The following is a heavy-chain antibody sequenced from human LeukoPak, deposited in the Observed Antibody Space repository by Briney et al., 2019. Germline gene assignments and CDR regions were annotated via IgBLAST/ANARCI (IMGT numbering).Heavy chain of an antibody. D-gene: IGHD3-10*01. CDR3: ATPGESGFDWFDP. CDR2: FDPEDGET. CDR1: GGTFSSYA. J-gene: IGHJ5*02. V-gene: IGHV1-24*01. Sequence: ASVKVSCKASGGTFSSYAISWVRQAPGQGLEWMGGFDPEDGETIYAQKFQGRVTMTEDTSTDTAYMELSSLRSEDTAVYYCATPGESGFDWFDPWGQGTLVTVSS.